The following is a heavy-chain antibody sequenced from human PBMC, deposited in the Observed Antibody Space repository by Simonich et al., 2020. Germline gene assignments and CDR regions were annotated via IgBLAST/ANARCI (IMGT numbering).Heavy chain of an antibody. Sequence: QITLKESGPTLVKPTQTLTLTCTFSGFSLSTRGGGVGWIRQPPGKALEWLAIIYWNDDKRYSPSLKSRLTITKDTSKNQVVLTMTNMDPVDTATYYCAHKVGYFDLWGRGTLVTVSS. V-gene: IGHV2-5*01. CDR3: AHKVGYFDL. CDR2: IYWNDDK. J-gene: IGHJ2*01. CDR1: GFSLSTRGGG.